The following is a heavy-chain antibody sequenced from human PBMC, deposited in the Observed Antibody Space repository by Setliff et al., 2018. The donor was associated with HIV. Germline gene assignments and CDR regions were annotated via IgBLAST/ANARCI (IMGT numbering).Heavy chain of an antibody. CDR1: GYNFATYY. Sequence: PGESLKISCRTSGYNFATYYIAWVRQMPGKGPEWMGSVNPGDSSTKYNPSLQGQVTMSADKLINTAYLQWSSLKASDTAMYYCATRLLGYSGYGYWGQGTLVT. D-gene: IGHD5-12*01. V-gene: IGHV5-51*01. CDR2: VNPGDSST. J-gene: IGHJ4*02. CDR3: ATRLLGYSGYGY.